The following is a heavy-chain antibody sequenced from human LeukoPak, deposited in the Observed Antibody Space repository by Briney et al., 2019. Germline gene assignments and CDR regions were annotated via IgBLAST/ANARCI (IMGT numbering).Heavy chain of an antibody. Sequence: SVKDSCKASGDTFSIYAISWVRQAPGQGLEWMGGIIPIFGTANYAQKFQGRVTITADESTSTAYMELSSLRSEDTAVYYCARDHSSGLYYFDYWGQGTLVTVSS. CDR2: IIPIFGTA. CDR3: ARDHSSGLYYFDY. D-gene: IGHD6-19*01. V-gene: IGHV1-69*13. J-gene: IGHJ4*02. CDR1: GDTFSIYA.